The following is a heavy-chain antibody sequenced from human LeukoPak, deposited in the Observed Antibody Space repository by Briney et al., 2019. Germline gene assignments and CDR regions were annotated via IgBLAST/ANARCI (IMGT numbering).Heavy chain of an antibody. CDR2: ISADGSVT. D-gene: IGHD2-15*01. J-gene: IGHJ5*02. CDR3: ATAGGDGSRMGFDP. V-gene: IGHV3-74*01. CDR1: GFTFSRYW. Sequence: TGGSLRLSCADSGFTFSRYWMHWVRQTPGKGLVWVSCISADGSVTRYADSVKGRFTISRDNTKSTLYLQMHSLRAEDTAVYYCATAGGDGSRMGFDPWGREPWSPSP.